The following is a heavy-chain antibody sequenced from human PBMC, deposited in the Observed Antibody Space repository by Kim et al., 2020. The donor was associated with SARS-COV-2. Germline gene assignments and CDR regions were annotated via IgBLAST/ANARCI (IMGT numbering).Heavy chain of an antibody. J-gene: IGHJ4*02. D-gene: IGHD6-19*01. CDR2: INPDSDYT. Sequence: ASVKVSCKTSGYIFTGYALHWVRQAPGQRPEWMGWINPDSDYTEYSQRFQGRVTITRDTSASTAFMELSSLRSEDTAIYYCARRVGGWEFYFDYWGQGTLGTVSS. CDR3: ARRVGGWEFYFDY. V-gene: IGHV1-3*01. CDR1: GYIFTGYA.